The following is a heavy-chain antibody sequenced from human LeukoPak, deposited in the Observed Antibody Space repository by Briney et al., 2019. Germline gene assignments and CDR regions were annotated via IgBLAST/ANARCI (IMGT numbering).Heavy chain of an antibody. CDR1: GFTFSSYA. D-gene: IGHD1-26*01. CDR3: ARDEAAIVGATNAFDI. CDR2: IYSGGST. J-gene: IGHJ4*02. V-gene: IGHV3-66*01. Sequence: GGSLRLSCAASGFTFSSYAMHWVRQAPGKGLEWVSVIYSGGSTYYADSVKGRFTISRDNSKNTLYLQMNSLRAEDTAVYYCARDEAAIVGATNAFDIWGQGTLVTVSS.